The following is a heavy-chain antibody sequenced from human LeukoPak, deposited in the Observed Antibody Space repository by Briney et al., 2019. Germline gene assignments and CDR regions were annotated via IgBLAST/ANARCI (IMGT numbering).Heavy chain of an antibody. Sequence: PSQTLSLTCIVSDGSINSDGYYWSWIRQPAGKELEWIGRIYTSGSTNYNPSLKSRVTISLDTSKNQFSLNLSSVTAADTAVYYCARSDWGSTFDYWGQGTLVTVSS. V-gene: IGHV4-61*02. J-gene: IGHJ4*02. CDR3: ARSDWGSTFDY. CDR2: IYTSGST. D-gene: IGHD2-21*01. CDR1: DGSINSDGYY.